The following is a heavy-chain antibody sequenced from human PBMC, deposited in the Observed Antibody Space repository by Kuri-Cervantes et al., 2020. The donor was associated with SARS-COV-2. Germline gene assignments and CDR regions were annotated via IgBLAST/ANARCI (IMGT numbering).Heavy chain of an antibody. Sequence: ASVKVSCKASGYTFTGYYMHWVRQAPGQGLEWMGRINPNSGGTNYAQKLQGRVTMTTDTSTSTAYMELRSLRSDDTAVYYCAADPRDVVVPASRYYYGMDVWGQGTTVTVSS. CDR1: GYTFTGYY. CDR3: AADPRDVVVPASRYYYGMDV. V-gene: IGHV1-2*06. J-gene: IGHJ6*02. CDR2: INPNSGGT. D-gene: IGHD2-2*01.